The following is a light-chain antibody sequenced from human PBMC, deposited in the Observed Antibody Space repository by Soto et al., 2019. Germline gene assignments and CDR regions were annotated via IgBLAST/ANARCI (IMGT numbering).Light chain of an antibody. CDR1: SSDVGDYKF. CDR3: SSYTTSSTV. Sequence: QSALTQPASVSGSPGQSISISCTGTSSDVGDYKFVSWYQQHPGKAPKLMIYEVSYRPSGVSNRFAGSKSGNTASLTISGLQAEDEADYYCSSYTTSSTVFGTGTKLTVL. J-gene: IGLJ1*01. V-gene: IGLV2-14*01. CDR2: EVS.